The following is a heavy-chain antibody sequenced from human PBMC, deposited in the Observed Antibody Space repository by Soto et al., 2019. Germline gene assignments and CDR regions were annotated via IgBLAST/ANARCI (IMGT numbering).Heavy chain of an antibody. CDR2: ISSDGSKQ. CDR1: GFTFSSYG. J-gene: IGHJ4*02. CDR3: VKDGVGGAGQLWLVRFPDY. V-gene: IGHV3-30*18. D-gene: IGHD6-19*01. Sequence: QVQLVDSGGGVVQPGGSLRLSCAASGFTFSSYGIHWVRQTPGKGLEWVAVISSDGSKQYYTDSVKGRFTISRDNSKNTLYLQMNSLRAEDTAIYYCVKDGVGGAGQLWLVRFPDYWGQGTQVTVSS.